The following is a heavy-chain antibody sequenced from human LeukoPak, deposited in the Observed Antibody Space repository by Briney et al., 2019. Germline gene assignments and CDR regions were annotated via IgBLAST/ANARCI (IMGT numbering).Heavy chain of an antibody. J-gene: IGHJ6*02. CDR2: ISSSSSYI. Sequence: PGGSLRLSCAASGFTFSSYSMNWVRQAPGKGLEWVSSISSSSSYIYYADSVKGRFTISRDNAKNSLYLQMNSLRAEDTAVYYCARDQSRAYYYYYGMDAWGQGTTVTVSS. D-gene: IGHD6-13*01. CDR1: GFTFSSYS. V-gene: IGHV3-21*01. CDR3: ARDQSRAYYYYYGMDA.